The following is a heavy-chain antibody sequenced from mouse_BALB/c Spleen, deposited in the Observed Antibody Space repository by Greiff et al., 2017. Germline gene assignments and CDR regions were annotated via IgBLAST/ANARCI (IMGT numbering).Heavy chain of an antibody. D-gene: IGHD1-1*01. CDR3: ARHGSSYGDAMDY. V-gene: IGHV5-12-2*01. CDR1: GFTFSSYT. Sequence: EVKLQESGGGLVQPGGSLKLSCAASGFTFSSYTMSWVRQTPEKRLEWVAYISNGGGSTYYPDTVKGRFTISRDNAKNTLYLQMSSLKSEDTAMYYCARHGSSYGDAMDYWGQGTSVTVSS. CDR2: ISNGGGST. J-gene: IGHJ4*01.